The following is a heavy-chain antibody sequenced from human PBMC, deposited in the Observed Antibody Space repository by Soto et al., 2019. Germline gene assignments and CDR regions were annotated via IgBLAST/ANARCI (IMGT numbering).Heavy chain of an antibody. J-gene: IGHJ3*02. CDR1: GNTFTTYG. D-gene: IGHD3-22*01. V-gene: IGHV1-3*01. CDR3: ARAEYYYDCSPGDAFDI. CDR2: INGGTGKT. Sequence: ASVKVSCKASGNTFTTYGMNWVRQAPGQRLEWMGWINGGTGKTKYSEKFQGRVFITRDTSASTAYMELSSLRSEDTAVYYCARAEYYYDCSPGDAFDIWGQGTMVTVSS.